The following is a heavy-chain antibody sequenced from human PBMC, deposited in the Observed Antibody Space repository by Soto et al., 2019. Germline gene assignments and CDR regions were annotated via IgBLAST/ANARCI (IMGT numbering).Heavy chain of an antibody. CDR2: ISYSVNT. CDR1: GGSISSSTYY. V-gene: IGHV4-39*01. Sequence: PSETLSLTCNVSGGSISSSTYYWGWFRQPPGKALEWIGSISYSVNTYYNPSLKSRVTISIDTSKNQFSLQLSSVTAADTAVYYCATSSVSRLLSLWYFDLWGRGTLVTVSS. J-gene: IGHJ2*01. D-gene: IGHD3-3*02. CDR3: ATSSVSRLLSLWYFDL.